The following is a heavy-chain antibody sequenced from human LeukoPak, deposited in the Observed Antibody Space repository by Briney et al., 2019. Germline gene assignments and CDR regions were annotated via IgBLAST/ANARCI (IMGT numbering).Heavy chain of an antibody. V-gene: IGHV3-33*01. CDR1: GFPFSSYG. J-gene: IGHJ4*02. CDR3: ASEAYCGGDCYEVFDS. Sequence: GRSLRLSCAASGFPFSSYGMRWVRQAPGKGLEWVAVIWHDGSNKYYADSVKGRFTISRDNSKNTLYLQMNSLRAEDTAVYYCASEAYCGGDCYEVFDSWGQGTLVTVSP. CDR2: IWHDGSNK. D-gene: IGHD2-21*02.